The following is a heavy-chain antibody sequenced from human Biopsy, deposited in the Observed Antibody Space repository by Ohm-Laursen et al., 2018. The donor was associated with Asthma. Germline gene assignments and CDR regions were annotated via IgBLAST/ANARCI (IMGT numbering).Heavy chain of an antibody. D-gene: IGHD4-17*01. CDR2: IIPFYGTT. Sequence: SVKVSCKSSGGTFRTFGISWVRQAPGQGLEWMGRIIPFYGTTTYAQNFQGRITLTADESTSTAYMELSSLRSEDTAVYFCARDYDGDYVQRHLPLAYWGQGTLATVSS. J-gene: IGHJ4*02. CDR3: ARDYDGDYVQRHLPLAY. V-gene: IGHV1-69*13. CDR1: GGTFRTFG.